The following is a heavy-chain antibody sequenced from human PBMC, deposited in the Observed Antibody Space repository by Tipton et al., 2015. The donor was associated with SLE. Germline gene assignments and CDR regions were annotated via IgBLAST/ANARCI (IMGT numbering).Heavy chain of an antibody. CDR2: IRNDGSNA. J-gene: IGHJ4*02. D-gene: IGHD6-19*01. V-gene: IGHV3-30*02. CDR1: GFIFSSYA. CDR3: ASYTSAWFGLEY. Sequence: SLRLSCAASGFIFSSYAMHWVRQAPGKGLEWVAFIRNDGSNAYYVDSVKGRSTVSRDNSKNTVYVQMNSLRAEDTAMYYCASYTSAWFGLEYWGQGTLVTVSS.